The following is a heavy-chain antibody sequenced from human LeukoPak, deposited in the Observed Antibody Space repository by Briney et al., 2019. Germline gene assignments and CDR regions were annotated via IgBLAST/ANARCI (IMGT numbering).Heavy chain of an antibody. CDR2: INDRGVT. CDR1: GDSFTGYY. CDR3: AREWDYYAFEI. V-gene: IGHV4-34*01. D-gene: IGHD4/OR15-4a*01. J-gene: IGHJ3*02. Sequence: PSETLSLTCAVYGDSFTGYYWSWIRQPPGRGLEWIGEINDRGVTYSDPSLKSRVTIAIDTSKNQFSLKLSSVTAADTAVYYCAREWDYYAFEIWGQGTMVSVSS.